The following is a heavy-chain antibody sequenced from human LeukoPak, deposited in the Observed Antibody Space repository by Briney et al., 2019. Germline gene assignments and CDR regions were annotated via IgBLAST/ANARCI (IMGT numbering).Heavy chain of an antibody. J-gene: IGHJ4*02. Sequence: GRSLRLSCAASGFTFSSYGMHWVRQAPGKGLEWVAVISYDGSNKFYADSVKGRFTISGGNSKNTLYVQMNSLRTEDTAVYYCAKGGNSWSEDYFDYWGQGTLVTVSS. CDR2: ISYDGSNK. D-gene: IGHD6-13*01. CDR1: GFTFSSYG. V-gene: IGHV3-30*18. CDR3: AKGGNSWSEDYFDY.